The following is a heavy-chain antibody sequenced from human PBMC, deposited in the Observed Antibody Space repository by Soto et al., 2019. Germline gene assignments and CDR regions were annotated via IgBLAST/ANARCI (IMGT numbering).Heavy chain of an antibody. J-gene: IGHJ6*02. CDR3: ARDRAPNTAINSYYCLDV. V-gene: IGHV4-4*02. CDR1: GGSISNTNW. D-gene: IGHD5-18*01. Sequence: SETLSLTCAVSGGSISNTNWWTWVRQPPGXGLEWIGEIYHSGSTNYNPSLRSRVTISVDKSKNQFSLKLTSVTAADTAVYYCARDRAPNTAINSYYCLDVWGQGTTVTVSS. CDR2: IYHSGST.